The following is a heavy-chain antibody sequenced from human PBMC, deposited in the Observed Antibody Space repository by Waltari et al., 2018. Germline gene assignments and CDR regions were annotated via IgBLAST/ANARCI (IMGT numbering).Heavy chain of an antibody. V-gene: IGHV1-69*08. D-gene: IGHD3-3*01. CDR3: ARDKGPWSALRKGYYGMDV. J-gene: IGHJ6*02. CDR2: IIPILGIA. CDR1: GGTFSSYT. Sequence: QVQLVQSGAEVKKPGSSVKVSCKASGGTFSSYTISWVRQAPGQGLEWMGRIIPILGIANYAQKFQGRVTITADKSTSTAYMELSSLRSEDTAVYYCARDKGPWSALRKGYYGMDVWGQGTTVTVSS.